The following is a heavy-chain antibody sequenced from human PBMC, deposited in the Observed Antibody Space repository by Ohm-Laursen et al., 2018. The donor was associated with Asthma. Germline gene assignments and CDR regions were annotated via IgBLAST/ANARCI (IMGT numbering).Heavy chain of an antibody. CDR2: IYHGGTT. J-gene: IGHJ4*02. CDR1: GGSISSGDYY. D-gene: IGHD2-2*01. V-gene: IGHV4-30-4*02. Sequence: SDTLSLTCTVSGGSISSGDYYWSWIRQPPGKGLEWIGEIYHGGTTNYNPSLKSRVTISVDQSKNQFSLYLRSVTAADTAVYYCARGYCSSISCYQDYWGQGTLVTVSS. CDR3: ARGYCSSISCYQDY.